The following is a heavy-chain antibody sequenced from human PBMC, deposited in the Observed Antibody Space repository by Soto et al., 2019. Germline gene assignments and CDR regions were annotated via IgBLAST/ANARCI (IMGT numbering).Heavy chain of an antibody. D-gene: IGHD3-22*01. Sequence: QTGGSLRLSCAASGFRFSDYGMNWVRQAPGKGLEWVSSISGSGGSTYYADSVKGRFTISRDSSKNTLFLQMNSLRGEDTAVYYCAKDRRIVVGAEFDPWGQGXLVTVYS. J-gene: IGHJ5*02. CDR3: AKDRRIVVGAEFDP. CDR2: ISGSGGST. V-gene: IGHV3-23*01. CDR1: GFRFSDYG.